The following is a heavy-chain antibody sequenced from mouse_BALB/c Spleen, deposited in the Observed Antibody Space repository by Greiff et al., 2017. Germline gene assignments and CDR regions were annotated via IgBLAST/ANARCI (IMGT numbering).Heavy chain of an antibody. CDR3: ARETTATLSYWYFDV. CDR2: IRNKANGYTT. D-gene: IGHD1-2*01. V-gene: IGHV7-3*02. J-gene: IGHJ1*01. Sequence: EVHLVESGGGLVQPGGSLRLSCATSGFTFTDYYMSWVRQPPGKALEWLGFIRNKANGYTTEYSASVKGRFTISRDNSQSILYLQMNTLRAEDSATYYCARETTATLSYWYFDVWGAGTTVTVSS. CDR1: GFTFTDYY.